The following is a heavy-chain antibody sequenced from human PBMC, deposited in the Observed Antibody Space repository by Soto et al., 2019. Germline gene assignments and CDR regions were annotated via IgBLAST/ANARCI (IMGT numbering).Heavy chain of an antibody. Sequence: PGGSLRLSCAASGFTFEDYTVHWVRQAPGKGLEWVSLISWDSGSTYSADSVKGRFTISRDNSKNSLYLQMNSLRTEDTALYYCAKDIKASGYFDYWGQGTLVTVSS. J-gene: IGHJ4*02. V-gene: IGHV3-43*01. D-gene: IGHD1-26*01. CDR1: GFTFEDYT. CDR2: ISWDSGST. CDR3: AKDIKASGYFDY.